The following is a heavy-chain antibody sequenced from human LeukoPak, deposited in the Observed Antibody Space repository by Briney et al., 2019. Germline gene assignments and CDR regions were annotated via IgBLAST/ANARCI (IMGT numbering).Heavy chain of an antibody. CDR1: GGSISSYY. D-gene: IGHD3-10*01. CDR3: ARSAPGVRYYYYMDV. CDR2: IYYSGST. V-gene: IGHV4-59*01. J-gene: IGHJ6*03. Sequence: SETLSLTCTVSGGSISSYYWSWIRQPPGKGLEWIGYIYYSGSTNYNPSLKSRVTISVDTSKNQFSLKLSSVTAADTAVYYCARSAPGVRYYYYMDVWGKGTTVTISS.